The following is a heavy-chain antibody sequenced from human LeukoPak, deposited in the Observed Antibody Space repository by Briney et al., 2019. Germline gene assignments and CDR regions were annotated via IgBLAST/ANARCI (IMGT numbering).Heavy chain of an antibody. D-gene: IGHD3-22*01. CDR1: GFTFSDYY. Sequence: PGGSLRLSCAASGFTFSDYYMSWIRQAPGKGLEWVSSTSGGGGTTHYADSVKGRFTISRDNSKNTLFLQMNSLRAEDTAVYYCATEYYYDSSASSPFDYWGQGTLVTVSS. CDR2: TSGGGGTT. CDR3: ATEYYYDSSASSPFDY. V-gene: IGHV3-23*01. J-gene: IGHJ4*02.